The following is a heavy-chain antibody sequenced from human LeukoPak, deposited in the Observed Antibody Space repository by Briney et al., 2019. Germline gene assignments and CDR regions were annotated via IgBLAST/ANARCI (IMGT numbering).Heavy chain of an antibody. CDR1: GFTFSTYN. V-gene: IGHV3-48*02. CDR2: MSSSSNTR. J-gene: IGHJ3*02. Sequence: GGSLRLSCAVSGFTFSTYNMNWVRQAPGKGLEWVSYMSSSSNTRYYADSVKGRFTISRDNAKNSLYLQMNSLRDEDTAVYYCARGRSITILRGVAISDGFDIWGQGTKVTVS. D-gene: IGHD3-10*01. CDR3: ARGRSITILRGVAISDGFDI.